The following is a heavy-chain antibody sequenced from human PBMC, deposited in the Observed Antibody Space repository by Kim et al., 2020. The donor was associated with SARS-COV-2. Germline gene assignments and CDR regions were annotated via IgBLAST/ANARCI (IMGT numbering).Heavy chain of an antibody. CDR3: ATLKGDGYLRQAVYGMDV. CDR2: IHYSGST. V-gene: IGHV4-39*01. Sequence: SETLSLTCTVSGGSISSRSDYWGWIRQPTGKGLEWIGSIHYSGSTYYNPSLKSRVIISVDTSKNQFSLKLSSVTAADTAVYYCATLKGDGYLRQAVYGMDVWGQGTTVTVSS. CDR1: GGSISSRSDY. J-gene: IGHJ6*02. D-gene: IGHD5-12*01.